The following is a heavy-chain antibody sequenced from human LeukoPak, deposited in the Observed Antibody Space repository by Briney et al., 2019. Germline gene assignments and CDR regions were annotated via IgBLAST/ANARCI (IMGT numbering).Heavy chain of an antibody. CDR3: ATHLLIAVAGSIDY. D-gene: IGHD6-19*01. J-gene: IGHJ4*02. CDR2: ISYDGSNK. CDR1: GFTFSSYA. V-gene: IGHV3-30*14. Sequence: PGRSLRLSCAASGFTFSSYAMHWVRQAPGKGLEWVAVISYDGSNKYYADSVKGRFTISRDNSKNTLYLQMNSLRAEDTAVYYCATHLLIAVAGSIDYWGQGTLVTVSS.